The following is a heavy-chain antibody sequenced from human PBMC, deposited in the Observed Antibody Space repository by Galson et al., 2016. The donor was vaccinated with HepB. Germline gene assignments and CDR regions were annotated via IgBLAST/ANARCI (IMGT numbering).Heavy chain of an antibody. CDR3: GRSRAGSSWYSVDY. J-gene: IGHJ4*02. CDR1: GFSFSSYG. V-gene: IGHV3-30*03. D-gene: IGHD6-13*01. CDR2: ISYDGSYD. Sequence: SLRLSCAASGFSFSSYGMQWVRQAPGKGLEWVAVISYDGSYDYSADSVKGRFTISRDNSMNTLYPQMNSLRVEDAALHYCGRSRAGSSWYSVDYWGQGTLVTVSS.